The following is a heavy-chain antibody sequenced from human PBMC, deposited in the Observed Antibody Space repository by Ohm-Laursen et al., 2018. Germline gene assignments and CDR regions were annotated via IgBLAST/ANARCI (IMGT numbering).Heavy chain of an antibody. V-gene: IGHV4-39*02. CDR2: IYHSGST. CDR3: ARLGQTTASTKFDY. D-gene: IGHD4-17*01. CDR1: GGSISSSTYY. J-gene: IGHJ4*02. Sequence: PSETLSLTCTVSGGSISSSTYYWGWIRQPPGKGLEWIGSIYHSGSTYYNPSLKSRVTISVDTSKNDFSLKVNSVTASDTAVYYCARLGQTTASTKFDYWGQGTLVTVSS.